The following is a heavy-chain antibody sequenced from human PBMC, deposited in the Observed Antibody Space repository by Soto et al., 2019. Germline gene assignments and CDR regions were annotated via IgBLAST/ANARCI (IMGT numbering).Heavy chain of an antibody. J-gene: IGHJ3*02. CDR2: ISSSSSYT. CDR3: ARDSTVVTRDDAFDI. CDR1: GFTFSDYY. V-gene: IGHV3-11*06. D-gene: IGHD2-21*02. Sequence: GGSLRLSCAASGFTFSDYYMSWIRQAPGKGLEWVSYISSSSSYTNYADSVKGRFTISRDNAKNSLYLQMNSLRAEDTAVYYCARDSTVVTRDDAFDIWGQGTMVTVSS.